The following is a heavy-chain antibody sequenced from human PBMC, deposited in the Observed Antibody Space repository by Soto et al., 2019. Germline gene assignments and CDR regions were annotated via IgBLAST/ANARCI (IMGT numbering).Heavy chain of an antibody. CDR3: ARAAAAGYYYYGMDV. CDR2: MNPNSGNT. D-gene: IGHD6-13*01. CDR1: GYGFTIYD. V-gene: IGHV1-8*01. Sequence: ASVKGYCKDSGYGFTIYDIDGVRQAARQGLEWMGWMNPNSGNTGYAQKFQGRVTMTRNTSISTAYMELSSLRSEDTAVYYCARAAAAGYYYYGMDVWGQGTTVTGSS. J-gene: IGHJ6*02.